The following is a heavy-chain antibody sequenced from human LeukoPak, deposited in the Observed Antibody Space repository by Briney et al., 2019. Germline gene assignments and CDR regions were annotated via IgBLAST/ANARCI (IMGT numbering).Heavy chain of an antibody. J-gene: IGHJ6*03. CDR2: ISYDGSNK. CDR1: GFTFSSYG. D-gene: IGHD6-6*01. Sequence: PGGSLRLSCAASGFTFSSYGMHWVRQAPGKGLEWVAVISYDGSNKYYADSVKGRFTISRDNSKNTLYLQMNSLRAEDTAVYYCAKGKDSSSSSYYYYYMDVWGKGTTVTVSS. V-gene: IGHV3-30*18. CDR3: AKGKDSSSSSYYYYYMDV.